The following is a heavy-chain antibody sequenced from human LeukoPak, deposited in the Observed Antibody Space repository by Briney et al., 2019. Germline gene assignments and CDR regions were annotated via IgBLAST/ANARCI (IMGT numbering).Heavy chain of an antibody. Sequence: ASVTVSCKASGYTFTSYYMHWVRQAPGQGLEWMGIINPTGGSTTYAQRFQGRVTMTRDTSTSTVYMELRMLRSEDTAVYYCASDRVIAAAGSFDYWGQGTLVTVSA. CDR3: ASDRVIAAAGSFDY. CDR1: GYTFTSYY. V-gene: IGHV1-46*01. J-gene: IGHJ4*02. CDR2: INPTGGST. D-gene: IGHD6-13*01.